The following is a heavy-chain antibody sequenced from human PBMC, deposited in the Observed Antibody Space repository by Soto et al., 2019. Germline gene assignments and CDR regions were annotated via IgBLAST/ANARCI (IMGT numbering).Heavy chain of an antibody. J-gene: IGHJ6*02. D-gene: IGHD2-15*01. V-gene: IGHV1-58*01. Sequence: SVKVSCKASGFTFTSSAVQWVRRARGQRLEWIGWIVVGSGNTNYAQKFQERVTITRDMSTSTAYMELSSLRSDDTAVYYCARRPQIVGVVAAIYYYGMDVWGQVTTVTVSS. CDR3: ARRPQIVGVVAAIYYYGMDV. CDR2: IVVGSGNT. CDR1: GFTFTSSA.